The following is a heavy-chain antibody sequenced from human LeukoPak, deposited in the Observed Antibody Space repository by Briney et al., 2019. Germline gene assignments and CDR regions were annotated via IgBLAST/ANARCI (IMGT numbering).Heavy chain of an antibody. J-gene: IGHJ6*03. V-gene: IGHV3-48*01. CDR2: ISSSSSTI. Sequence: GGSLRLSCAASGFTFSSYSMNWVRQAPGKGLEWVSYISSSSSTIYYADSVKGRFTISSDNAKNSLYLQMNSLRAEDTAVYYCAREHYFYYMDGWGKGTTVTVSS. CDR1: GFTFSSYS. CDR3: AREHYFYYMDG.